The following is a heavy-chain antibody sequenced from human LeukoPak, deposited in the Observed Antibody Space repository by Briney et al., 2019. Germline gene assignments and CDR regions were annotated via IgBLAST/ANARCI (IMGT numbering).Heavy chain of an antibody. CDR3: ARHRHGGDRRNYWYFDL. D-gene: IGHD2-21*02. J-gene: IGHJ2*01. CDR1: GGSISSSSYY. V-gene: IGHV4-39*07. CDR2: IYYSGST. Sequence: PSETLSLTCTVSGGSISSSSYYWGWIRQPPGKGLEWIGSIYYSGSTYYNPSLKSRVTISVDTSKNQFSLKLSSVTAADTAVYYCARHRHGGDRRNYWYFDLWGRGTLVTVSS.